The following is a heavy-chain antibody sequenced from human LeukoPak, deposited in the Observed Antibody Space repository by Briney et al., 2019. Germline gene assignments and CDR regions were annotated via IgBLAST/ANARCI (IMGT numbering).Heavy chain of an antibody. D-gene: IGHD1-1*01. J-gene: IGHJ4*02. CDR1: GFSFSASS. CDR2: IRGKPNNYAT. CDR3: TSYPRGTAPY. Sequence: GGSLRLSCAASGFSFSASSMHWVRQASGKGPEWVGQIRGKPNNYATLYSASVKGRFTISRDDSKNTTSLQMSSLKTEDTAVYYCTSYPRGTAPYWGQGVLVTVSS. V-gene: IGHV3-73*01.